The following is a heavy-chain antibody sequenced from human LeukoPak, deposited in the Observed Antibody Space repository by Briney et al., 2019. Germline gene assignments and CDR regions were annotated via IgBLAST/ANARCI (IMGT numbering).Heavy chain of an antibody. V-gene: IGHV4-30-4*08. CDR1: GGSISSGGYY. CDR3: AREDENTFDY. Sequence: SQTLSLTCTVSGGSISSGGYYWSWIRQHPGKGLEWIGYIYYSGSTYYNPSLKSRVTISVDKSKNQFSLKLSSVTAADTAVYYCAREDENTFDYWGQGTLVTVSS. CDR2: IYYSGST. D-gene: IGHD2/OR15-2a*01. J-gene: IGHJ4*02.